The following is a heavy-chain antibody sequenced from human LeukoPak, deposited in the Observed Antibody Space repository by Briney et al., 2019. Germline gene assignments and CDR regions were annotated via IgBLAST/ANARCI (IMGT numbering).Heavy chain of an antibody. CDR2: IYYSGST. CDR3: AREGGFYRPLDY. D-gene: IGHD6-25*01. CDR1: GGSISSYF. Sequence: SETLSLTCTVSGGSISSYFWSWIRQPPGKGLEWIGYIYYSGSTNYNPSLKSRVTISVDTSKSQFSLNLSSVTAADTAVYYCAREGGFYRPLDYSGQGTLVTVSS. J-gene: IGHJ4*02. V-gene: IGHV4-59*12.